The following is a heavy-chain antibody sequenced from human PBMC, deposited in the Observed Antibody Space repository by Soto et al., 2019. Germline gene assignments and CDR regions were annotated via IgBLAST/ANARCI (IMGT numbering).Heavy chain of an antibody. J-gene: IGHJ6*02. CDR3: ARDRLVAATSAPPYCYYGMDV. Sequence: GGSLRLSCATSGFTFSSYSMNWVRQAPGMGLEWDSSISSSSRYIYYADSVRGRFTISRDNAKNSLYLQINSLRAEDTAVYYCARDRLVAATSAPPYCYYGMDVWGQGTTVTVSS. D-gene: IGHD2-15*01. V-gene: IGHV3-21*01. CDR1: GFTFSSYS. CDR2: ISSSSRYI.